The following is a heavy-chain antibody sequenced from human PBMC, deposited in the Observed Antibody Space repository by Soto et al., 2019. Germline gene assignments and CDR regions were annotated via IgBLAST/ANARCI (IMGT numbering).Heavy chain of an antibody. Sequence: ASLQVSCQASGYTFPRYGISWVRQAPGQGLEWMGWISAYNGNTNYAQKLQGRVTMTTDTSTSTAYMELRSLRSDDTAVYYCARHSGRKGFDYWGQGNLVTGSS. J-gene: IGHJ4*02. CDR3: ARHSGRKGFDY. D-gene: IGHD5-12*01. V-gene: IGHV1-18*04. CDR1: GYTFPRYG. CDR2: ISAYNGNT.